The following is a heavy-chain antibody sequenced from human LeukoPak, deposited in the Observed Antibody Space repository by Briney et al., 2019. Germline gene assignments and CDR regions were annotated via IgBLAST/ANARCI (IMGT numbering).Heavy chain of an antibody. CDR3: AKHWGTTVTYFDY. D-gene: IGHD4-11*01. CDR2: ISGSSFTT. J-gene: IGHJ4*02. V-gene: IGHV3-23*01. Sequence: GGSLRLSCAASGFTFNSYAMSWVRQAPGKGLELVSTISGSSFTTFDADSVKGRFTISRDNSKNTLYLQMSSLRAEDTAVYYCAKHWGTTVTYFDYWGQGALVTVSS. CDR1: GFTFNSYA.